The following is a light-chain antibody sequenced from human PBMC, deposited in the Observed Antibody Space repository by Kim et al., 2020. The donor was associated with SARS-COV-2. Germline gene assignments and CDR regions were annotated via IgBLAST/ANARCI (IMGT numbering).Light chain of an antibody. Sequence: VSAGERVTLSCRASQTVNNYLAWYQQKPGKAPRVLIYRASTRATGIPERISGSGYGTDFTLTIARLQPDDFAKYYCQQYSNTPYTFGQGTKLEIK. CDR2: RAS. CDR1: QTVNNY. CDR3: QQYSNTPYT. V-gene: IGKV3D-15*02. J-gene: IGKJ2*01.